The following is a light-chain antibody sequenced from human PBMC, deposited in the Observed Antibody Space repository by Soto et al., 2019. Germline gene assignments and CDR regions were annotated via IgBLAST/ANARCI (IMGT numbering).Light chain of an antibody. CDR1: QTISSW. CDR2: KAS. CDR3: QQYNSFIWT. Sequence: DIQMTQSPSTLSASVGDRVTIICRASQTISSWLAWYQQKGGQAPKLLISKASILDSGVPSRFSGSGSGTELNLTISSLQPEDFATYYCQQYNSFIWTFGQGTKVDIK. V-gene: IGKV1-5*03. J-gene: IGKJ1*01.